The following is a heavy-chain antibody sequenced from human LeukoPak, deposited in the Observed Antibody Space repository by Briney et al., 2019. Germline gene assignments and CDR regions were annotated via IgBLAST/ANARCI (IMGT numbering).Heavy chain of an antibody. D-gene: IGHD6-19*01. J-gene: IGHJ4*02. CDR1: GFSLSDAT. Sequence: GGSLRLSCAASGFSLSDATMHWVRQASGKGLEWVGHIRSRTDSSATTYTASLKGKFIISRDDSKNTAFLQMNSLQTEDTAVYYCVVDGRGWTGFDYWGQGTLVTVSS. CDR3: VVDGRGWTGFDY. CDR2: IRSRTDSSAT. V-gene: IGHV3-73*01.